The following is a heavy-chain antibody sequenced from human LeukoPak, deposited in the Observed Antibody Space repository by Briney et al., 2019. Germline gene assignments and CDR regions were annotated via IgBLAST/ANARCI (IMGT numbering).Heavy chain of an antibody. CDR2: IYYSGST. D-gene: IGHD2-15*01. V-gene: IGHV4-59*08. CDR1: GGSTSSYY. J-gene: IGHJ3*02. Sequence: SETLSLTCTVSGGSTSSYYWSWIRQPPGKGLEWIGYIYYSGSTNYNPSLESRVTISVDTSKNQFSLKLSSVTAADTAVYYCARHRAMVAATGDAFDIWGQGTMVTVSS. CDR3: ARHRAMVAATGDAFDI.